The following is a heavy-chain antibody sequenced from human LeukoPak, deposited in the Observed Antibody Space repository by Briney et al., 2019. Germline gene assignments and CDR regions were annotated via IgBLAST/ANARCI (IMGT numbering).Heavy chain of an antibody. J-gene: IGHJ4*02. Sequence: PSETLSLTCTVSGGSISSGGYYWSWIRQPPGKGLEWIGYIYHSGSTYYNPSLKSRVTISVDRSKNQFSLKLSSVTAADTAVYYCARGTGQLVRDDYWGQGTPVTVSS. V-gene: IGHV4-30-2*01. D-gene: IGHD6-6*01. CDR2: IYHSGST. CDR1: GGSISSGGYY. CDR3: ARGTGQLVRDDY.